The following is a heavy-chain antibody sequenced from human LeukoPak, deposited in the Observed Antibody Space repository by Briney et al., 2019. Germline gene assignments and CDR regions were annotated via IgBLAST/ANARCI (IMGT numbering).Heavy chain of an antibody. CDR3: ARDEDSGSWHPPGY. CDR1: GFTFSSYG. V-gene: IGHV3-33*01. D-gene: IGHD6-13*01. J-gene: IGHJ4*02. Sequence: PGGSLRLSCAASGFTFSSYGMHWVRQAPGKGLEWVAVIWYDGSNKYYADSVKGRFTISRDNSKNTLYLQMNSLRAEDTAVYYCARDEDSGSWHPPGYWGQGTLVTVSS. CDR2: IWYDGSNK.